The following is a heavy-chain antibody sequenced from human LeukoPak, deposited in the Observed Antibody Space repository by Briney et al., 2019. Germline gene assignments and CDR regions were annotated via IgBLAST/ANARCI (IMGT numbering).Heavy chain of an antibody. CDR2: ISSSSSYI. CDR3: ARGSTYSSGWYTGFDY. J-gene: IGHJ4*02. D-gene: IGHD6-19*01. CDR1: GFTFSSYG. V-gene: IGHV3-21*01. Sequence: NPGGSLRLSCTASGFTFSSYGMSWVRQAPGKGLEWVSAISSSSSYIYYADSVKGRFTISRDNAKNSLYLQMNSLRAEDTAVYYCARGSTYSSGWYTGFDYWGQGTLVTVSS.